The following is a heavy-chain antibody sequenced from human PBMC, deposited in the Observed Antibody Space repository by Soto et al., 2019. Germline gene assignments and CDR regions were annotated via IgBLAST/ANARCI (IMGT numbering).Heavy chain of an antibody. V-gene: IGHV4-39*01. J-gene: IGHJ4*02. Sequence: PSETLSLTCTVSGGSISSSSYYWGWIRQPPGKGLEWIGSIYYNGNTYYNPSLQSRVTISVDTSKNQFSLKLTSATAADTAVYYCARRVTRPERFDYWGQGALVTVSS. CDR3: ARRVTRPERFDY. CDR1: GGSISSSSYY. CDR2: IYYNGNT. D-gene: IGHD4-4*01.